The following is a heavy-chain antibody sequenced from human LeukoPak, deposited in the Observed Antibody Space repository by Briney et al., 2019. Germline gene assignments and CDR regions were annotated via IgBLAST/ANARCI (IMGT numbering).Heavy chain of an antibody. J-gene: IGHJ4*01. CDR1: GFIFGGYG. CDR2: IWYDGSNK. D-gene: IGHD1-1*01. Sequence: GGSLRLSCAASGFIFGGYGMQWVRQAPGKGLEWVALIWYDGSNKYYADSVKGRFTISRDNSKNTVYLQMNSLRAEDTAVYYCARSHLNWNXPXFDSWGHGTLVTVSS. CDR3: ARSHLNWNXPXFDS. V-gene: IGHV3-33*01.